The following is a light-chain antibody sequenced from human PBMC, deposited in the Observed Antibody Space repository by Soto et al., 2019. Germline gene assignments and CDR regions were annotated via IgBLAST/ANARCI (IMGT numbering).Light chain of an antibody. CDR2: DAY. CDR3: QQSSNWPPIT. Sequence: EIVLTQSPATLSLSPGERATLSCRASQSVSSYLAWYQQKPGQAPRLLLYDAYNRATGIPARFSGSGSGTDFTLTISSLEPEDFAVYYCQQSSNWPPITCGQGTRLEIK. V-gene: IGKV3-11*01. CDR1: QSVSSY. J-gene: IGKJ5*01.